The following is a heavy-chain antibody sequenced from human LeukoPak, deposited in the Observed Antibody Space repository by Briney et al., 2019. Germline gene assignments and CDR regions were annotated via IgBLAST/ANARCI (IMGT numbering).Heavy chain of an antibody. D-gene: IGHD1-26*01. Sequence: SETLSLTCTVSGGSFSSYYWTWIRQPPGKGLEWIGYIDHSGSTNYNPSLKSRVSISSDTSKNQFSLKLSSVTAADTAVYYCASTYSGSYADYWGQGTLVTVSS. CDR2: IDHSGST. V-gene: IGHV4-59*12. CDR3: ASTYSGSYADY. J-gene: IGHJ4*02. CDR1: GGSFSSYY.